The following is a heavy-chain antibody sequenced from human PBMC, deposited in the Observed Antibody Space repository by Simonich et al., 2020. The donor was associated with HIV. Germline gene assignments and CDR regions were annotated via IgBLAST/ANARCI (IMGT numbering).Heavy chain of an antibody. D-gene: IGHD6-25*01. Sequence: EVQLVESGGGLVQPGRSLRLSCAASGFTFDDYAMHWVRQAPGEGLEWVSGISWNRGSIGYADSVKGRFTISRDNAKNSLYLQMNSLRAEDMALYYCAKDRRSGFSSFDYWGQGTLVTVSS. CDR2: ISWNRGSI. J-gene: IGHJ4*02. V-gene: IGHV3-9*03. CDR3: AKDRRSGFSSFDY. CDR1: GFTFDDYA.